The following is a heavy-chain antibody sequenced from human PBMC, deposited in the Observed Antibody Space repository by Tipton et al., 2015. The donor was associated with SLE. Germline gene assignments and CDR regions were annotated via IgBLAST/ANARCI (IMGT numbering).Heavy chain of an antibody. D-gene: IGHD6-13*01. Sequence: LRLSCAVYGGSFSGYYWSWIRQPPGKGLEWIGEIKHSGSTNYNPSPKSRVTISVDTSKNQFSLKLSSVTAADTAVYYCARGPGAAAILSYYYFYGMDVWGQGTTVTVSS. CDR2: IKHSGST. CDR3: ARGPGAAAILSYYYFYGMDV. V-gene: IGHV4-34*01. J-gene: IGHJ6*02. CDR1: GGSFSGYY.